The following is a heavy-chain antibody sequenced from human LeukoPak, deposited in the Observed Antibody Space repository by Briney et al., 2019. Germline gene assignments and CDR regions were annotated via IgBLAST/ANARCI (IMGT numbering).Heavy chain of an antibody. D-gene: IGHD2-2*01. Sequence: GGSLRLSCAASGFTFSSYGMHWVRQAPGKGLEWVAFIRYDGSNKYYADSVKGRFTISRDNSKNTLYLQMNSLRAEDTAVYYCAKDGDCSSTSCYPGYFDYWGQGTLVTASS. CDR2: IRYDGSNK. CDR1: GFTFSSYG. J-gene: IGHJ4*02. CDR3: AKDGDCSSTSCYPGYFDY. V-gene: IGHV3-30*02.